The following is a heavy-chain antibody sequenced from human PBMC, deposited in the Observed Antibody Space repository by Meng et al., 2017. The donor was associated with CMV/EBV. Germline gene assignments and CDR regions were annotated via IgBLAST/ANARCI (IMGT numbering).Heavy chain of an antibody. V-gene: IGHV3-20*04. D-gene: IGHD2-2*01. J-gene: IGHJ5*02. CDR2: INWNGGST. CDR3: ARAVPAAIGKSWFDP. CDR1: GFTFDDYG. Sequence: GESLKISCAASGFTFDDYGMSWVRQAPGKGLEWVSGINWNGGSTGYADSVKGRFTISRDNAKNSLYLQMNSLRAEDTALYYCARAVPAAIGKSWFDPWSQGTLVTVSS.